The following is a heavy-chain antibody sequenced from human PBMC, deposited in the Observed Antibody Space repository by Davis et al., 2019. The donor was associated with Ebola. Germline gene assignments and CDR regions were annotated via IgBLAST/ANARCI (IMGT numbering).Heavy chain of an antibody. Sequence: GGSLRLSCEASGFSFDAYAMHWVRQAPGKGLEWVSSIWYEGTDGYYADSVRGRFIISRDDSKNTLYLQMNSLRVEDTAIYYCARDTCDTSTCYDGRRHLDPWGRGTLVAVSS. CDR1: GFSFDAYA. V-gene: IGHV3-33*01. CDR3: ARDTCDTSTCYDGRRHLDP. J-gene: IGHJ5*02. CDR2: IWYEGTDG. D-gene: IGHD2-2*01.